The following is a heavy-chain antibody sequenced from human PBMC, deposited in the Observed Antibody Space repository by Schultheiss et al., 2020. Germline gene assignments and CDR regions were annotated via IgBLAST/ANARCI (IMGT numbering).Heavy chain of an antibody. CDR3: ARSSRPHRSPLRVPVDY. CDR1: GFTFTTNW. D-gene: IGHD3-16*01. V-gene: IGHV3-21*04. J-gene: IGHJ4*02. Sequence: GGSLRLSCAASGFTFTTNWMHWVRQAPGKGLVWVSAISGSGGSTYYADSVKGRFTISRDNAKNSLYLQMNSLRAEDTAVYYCARSSRPHRSPLRVPVDYWGQGALVTVSS. CDR2: ISGSGGST.